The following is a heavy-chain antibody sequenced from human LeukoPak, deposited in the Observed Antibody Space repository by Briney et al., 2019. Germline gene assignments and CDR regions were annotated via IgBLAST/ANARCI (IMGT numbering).Heavy chain of an antibody. Sequence: GGSLRLSCAASGFPFSSYWMSWVRQAPGKGLEWVANIKQDGGEKFYEDSVKGRFTISRDNAKNSLYLQMNSLRAEDTAVYYCAREDHSNYNYWGQGTLVTVSS. CDR2: IKQDGGEK. J-gene: IGHJ4*02. D-gene: IGHD4-11*01. V-gene: IGHV3-7*01. CDR1: GFPFSSYW. CDR3: AREDHSNYNY.